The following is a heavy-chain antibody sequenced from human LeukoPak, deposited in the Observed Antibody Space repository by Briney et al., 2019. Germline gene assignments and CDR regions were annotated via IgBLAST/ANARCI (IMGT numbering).Heavy chain of an antibody. CDR1: GYNFADYW. CDR3: ARSYGDYGD. V-gene: IGHV5-51*01. Sequence: GESPKISCTGSGYNFADYWIGCVRQMPGTGLEWMGIIYPGDSKTRYSPSFQCQVTLSVDKSISTTYLQWRSLKASDTAMYYCARSYGDYGDWGQGTLGTVSS. D-gene: IGHD4-17*01. CDR2: IYPGDSKT. J-gene: IGHJ4*02.